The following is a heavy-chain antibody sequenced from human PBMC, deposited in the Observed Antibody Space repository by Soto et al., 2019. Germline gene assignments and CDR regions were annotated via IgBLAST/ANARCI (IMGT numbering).Heavy chain of an antibody. CDR1: GGTFSSYA. CDR2: IIPMFATG. J-gene: IGHJ5*02. Sequence: VQLVQSGAEVKKPGSSVKVSCKASGGTFSSYAISWVRQAPGQGLEWMGGIIPMFATGNNAQKFQGRATITADESTTTAYMDLSSLRSEDTAVYYCARVLEAAPFPRWFDPWGQGTLVTVSS. V-gene: IGHV1-69*01. D-gene: IGHD6-13*01. CDR3: ARVLEAAPFPRWFDP.